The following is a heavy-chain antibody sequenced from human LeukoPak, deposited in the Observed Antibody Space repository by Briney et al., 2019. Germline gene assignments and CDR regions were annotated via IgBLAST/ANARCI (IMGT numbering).Heavy chain of an antibody. CDR1: GFTFSSYA. Sequence: GGSLRLSCAASGFTFSSYAMSWVRQAPGKGLEWVSCISAGGGNTYYADSVKGRFTISRDNSKNTLYLQMNSLRAEDTAVYYCAKGAAMVRGLTYYFDYWGQGTLVTVSS. CDR3: AKGAAMVRGLTYYFDY. J-gene: IGHJ4*02. CDR2: ISAGGGNT. V-gene: IGHV3-23*01. D-gene: IGHD3-10*01.